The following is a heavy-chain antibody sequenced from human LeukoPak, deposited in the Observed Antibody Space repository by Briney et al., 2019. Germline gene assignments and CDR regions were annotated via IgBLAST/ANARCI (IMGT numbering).Heavy chain of an antibody. V-gene: IGHV1-46*01. CDR1: GYTFTSYH. D-gene: IGHD3-3*01. J-gene: IGHJ4*02. Sequence: ASVKVSCKASGYTFTSYHMHWVRQAPGQGLEWMGIINPSGGSTNYAQRFRGRVTMTRDMSTGTVYMELSSLTSEDTAVYYCARERSRFLEWSPSNFDYWGQGTLVTVSS. CDR3: ARERSRFLEWSPSNFDY. CDR2: INPSGGST.